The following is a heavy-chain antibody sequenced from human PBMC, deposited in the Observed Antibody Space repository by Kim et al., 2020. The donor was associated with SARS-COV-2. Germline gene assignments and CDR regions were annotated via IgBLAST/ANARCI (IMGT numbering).Heavy chain of an antibody. J-gene: IGHJ5*02. V-gene: IGHV3-48*02. CDR1: GFTFSSYS. Sequence: GGFLRLSCAASGFTFSSYSMNWVRQAPGKGLEWVSYISSSSSTIYYADSVKGRFTISRDNAKNSLYLQMNSLRDEDTAVYYCARDMYVSVDTAMEPWGQGTLVTVSS. D-gene: IGHD5-18*01. CDR3: ARDMYVSVDTAMEP. CDR2: ISSSSSTI.